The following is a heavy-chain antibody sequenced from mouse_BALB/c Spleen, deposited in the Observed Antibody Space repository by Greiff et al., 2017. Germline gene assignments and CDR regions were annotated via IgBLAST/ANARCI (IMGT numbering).Heavy chain of an antibody. Sequence: EVQLQQSGAELVRPGASVKLSCTASGFNIKDYYMHWVKQRPEQGLEWIGWIDPENGDTEYAPKFQGKATMTADTSSNTAYLQLSSLTSEDTAVYYCNAPPTYYGNYCAMDYWGQGTSVTVSS. D-gene: IGHD2-10*01. V-gene: IGHV14-4*02. CDR1: GFNIKDYY. J-gene: IGHJ4*01. CDR2: IDPENGDT. CDR3: NAPPTYYGNYCAMDY.